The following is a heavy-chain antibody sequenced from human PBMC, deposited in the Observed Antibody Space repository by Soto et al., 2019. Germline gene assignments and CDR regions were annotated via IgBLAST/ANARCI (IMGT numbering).Heavy chain of an antibody. Sequence: SETLSLTCTVSGGSISSSSYYWGWIRQHPGKGLEWIGYIYYSGSTYYNPSLKSRVTISVDTSKNQFSLKLSSVTAADTAVYYCARVVPVLGFDPWGQGTLVTVSS. J-gene: IGHJ5*02. CDR2: IYYSGST. D-gene: IGHD6-6*01. V-gene: IGHV4-31*03. CDR1: GGSISSSSYY. CDR3: ARVVPVLGFDP.